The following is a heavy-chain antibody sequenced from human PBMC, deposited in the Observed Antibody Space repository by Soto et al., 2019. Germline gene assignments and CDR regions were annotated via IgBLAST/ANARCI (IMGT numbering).Heavy chain of an antibody. CDR3: ARAVADAHYYYYYYMDV. Sequence: ASVKVSCKASGYTFTGYYMHWVRQAPGQGLEWMGWINPNSGGTNYAQKFQGWVTMTRDTSISTAYMELSRLRSDDTAVYYCARAVADAHYYYYYYMDVWGKGTTVTVS. CDR2: INPNSGGT. J-gene: IGHJ6*03. V-gene: IGHV1-2*04. CDR1: GYTFTGYY. D-gene: IGHD6-19*01.